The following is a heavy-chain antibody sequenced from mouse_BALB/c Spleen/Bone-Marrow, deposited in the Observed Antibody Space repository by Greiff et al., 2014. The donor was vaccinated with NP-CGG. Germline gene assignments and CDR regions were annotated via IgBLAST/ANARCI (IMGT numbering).Heavy chain of an antibody. J-gene: IGHJ1*01. V-gene: IGHV1S81*02. D-gene: IGHD1-1*01. CDR2: INPSNGGT. CDR3: TRSNYGYWFFDF. CDR1: GYTFTSYY. Sequence: QVQLKESGAELVKPGASVKLSCKASGYTFTSYYTYWVKQRPGQGLEWIGEINPSNGGTNFNEKFKSKATLTVDKSSNTAYVQLSSLTSEDSAVYHCTRSNYGYWFFDFWGAGTTVTVSS.